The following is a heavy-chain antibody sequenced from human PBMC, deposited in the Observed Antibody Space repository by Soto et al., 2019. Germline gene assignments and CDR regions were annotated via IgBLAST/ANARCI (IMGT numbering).Heavy chain of an antibody. J-gene: IGHJ4*02. CDR3: ARGEEYGDYGDYFDY. Sequence: QVQLVQSGAEVKKPGSSVKVSCKASGGTFSSYAISWVRQAPGQGLEWMGGIIPIFGTANYAQKFQGRVKISADDSTSIAYMELRSLRSEDTAVDYCARGEEYGDYGDYFDYWGQGTLVTVSS. D-gene: IGHD4-17*01. CDR1: GGTFSSYA. CDR2: IIPIFGTA. V-gene: IGHV1-69*12.